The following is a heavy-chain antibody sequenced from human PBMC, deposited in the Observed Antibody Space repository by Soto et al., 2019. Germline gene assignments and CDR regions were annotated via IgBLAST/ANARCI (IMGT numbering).Heavy chain of an antibody. V-gene: IGHV1-18*01. J-gene: IGHJ4*02. CDR1: GYTFTSYG. CDR2: ISAYNGNT. D-gene: IGHD5-12*01. Sequence: QVQLVQSGAEVKKPGASVKVSCKASGYTFTSYGISWVRQAPGQGLEWMGWISAYNGNTNYAQKLQGRVTMTTDTSTSTAYMELRSLRSHDTAVYYCAREGARRGYSGYDRYFDYWGQGTLVTVSS. CDR3: AREGARRGYSGYDRYFDY.